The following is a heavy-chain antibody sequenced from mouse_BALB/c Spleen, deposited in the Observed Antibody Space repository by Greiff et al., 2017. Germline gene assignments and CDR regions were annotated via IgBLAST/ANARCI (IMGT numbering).Heavy chain of an antibody. CDR2: ISSGGSYT. Sequence: EVKLQESGGDLVKPGGSLKLSCAASGFTFSSYGMSWVRQTPDKRLEWVATISSGGSYTYYPDSVKGRFTISRDNAKNTLYLQMSSLKSEDTAMYYCARGGMGLDYYAMDYWGQGTSVTVSS. D-gene: IGHD2-10*02. V-gene: IGHV5-6*01. CDR1: GFTFSSYG. J-gene: IGHJ4*01. CDR3: ARGGMGLDYYAMDY.